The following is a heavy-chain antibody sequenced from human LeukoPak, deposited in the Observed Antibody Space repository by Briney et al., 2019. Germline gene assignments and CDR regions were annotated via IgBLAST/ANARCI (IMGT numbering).Heavy chain of an antibody. CDR1: GGSFSGYY. D-gene: IGHD3-3*01. CDR2: INHSGST. Sequence: SETLSLTCAVYGGSFSGYYWSWIRQPPGKGLEWIGEINHSGSTNYIPSLKSRVTISVDTSKNQFSLKLSSVTAADTAVYYCARGCARYDFWSGYQYSNWFDPWGQGTLVTVSS. CDR3: ARGCARYDFWSGYQYSNWFDP. J-gene: IGHJ5*02. V-gene: IGHV4-34*01.